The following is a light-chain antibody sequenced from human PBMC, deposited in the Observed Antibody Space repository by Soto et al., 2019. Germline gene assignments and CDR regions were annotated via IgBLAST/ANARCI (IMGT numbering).Light chain of an antibody. V-gene: IGKV3-11*01. J-gene: IGKJ4*01. CDR2: DAS. CDR1: QSVSSY. CDR3: QQCYSSPLT. Sequence: EIVLTPSPATLSLSPVERATLSCRASQSVSSYLAWYQQKPGQAPRLLIYDASNRATGIPARFSGSGSGTDFTLTISSLQPEDFATYYCQQCYSSPLTFGGGTKVDIK.